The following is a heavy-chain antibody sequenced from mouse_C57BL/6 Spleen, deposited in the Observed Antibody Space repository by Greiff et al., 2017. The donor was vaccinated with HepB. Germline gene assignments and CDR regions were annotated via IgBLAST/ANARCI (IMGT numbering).Heavy chain of an antibody. CDR1: GYAFSSSW. Sequence: QVQLQQSGPELVKPGASVKISCKASGYAFSSSWMNWVKQRPGKGLEWIGRIYPGDGDTNYNGKFKGKATLTADKSSSTAYMQLSSLTSEDSAVYLCARNPEAYYYAMDDWGQGTPVTVSS. V-gene: IGHV1-82*01. J-gene: IGHJ4*01. D-gene: IGHD6-1*01. CDR2: IYPGDGDT. CDR3: ARNPEAYYYAMDD.